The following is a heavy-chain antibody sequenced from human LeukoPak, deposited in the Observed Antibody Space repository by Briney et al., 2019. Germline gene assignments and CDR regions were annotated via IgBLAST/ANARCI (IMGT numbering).Heavy chain of an antibody. J-gene: IGHJ4*02. Sequence: GGSLRLSCAASGFTFSDYYMSWIRQAPGNGLEWVSYISSSGSTIYYADSVKGRFTISRDNAKNSLYLQMNSLRAEDTAVYYCARDLRNRQQLLQLDYWGQGTLVTVSS. CDR2: ISSSGSTI. CDR3: ARDLRNRQQLLQLDY. CDR1: GFTFSDYY. D-gene: IGHD6-13*01. V-gene: IGHV3-11*01.